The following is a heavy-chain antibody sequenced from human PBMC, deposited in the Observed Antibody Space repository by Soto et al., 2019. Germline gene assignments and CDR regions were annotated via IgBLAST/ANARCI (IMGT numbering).Heavy chain of an antibody. CDR2: ISSSSSYV. CDR1: GFTFSSYS. Sequence: EVQLVESGGGLVKPGGSLRLSCAASGFTFSSYSMNWVRQAPGKGLEWVSSISSSSSYVYYADSVKGRFTISRDNAKNSLYLPMNSLTAEDTAVYYCARDRHETTALAPYNWFESWGQGTLVTVSS. J-gene: IGHJ5*01. V-gene: IGHV3-21*01. D-gene: IGHD1-1*01. CDR3: ARDRHETTALAPYNWFES.